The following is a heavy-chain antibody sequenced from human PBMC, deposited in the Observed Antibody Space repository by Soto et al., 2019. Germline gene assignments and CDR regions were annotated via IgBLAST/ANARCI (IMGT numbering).Heavy chain of an antibody. Sequence: TSETLPLTCTVSGGSISGGVCYWSCIREHPGKGLEWIGYIYYSGSTYYNPSLNSRVTISVDTSKNQFSLKLTSVTAADTAVYYCARDSRQLTQGWFDPWGQGTLVTVSS. D-gene: IGHD6-13*01. J-gene: IGHJ5*02. CDR3: ARDSRQLTQGWFDP. CDR1: GGSISGGVCY. CDR2: IYYSGST. V-gene: IGHV4-31*03.